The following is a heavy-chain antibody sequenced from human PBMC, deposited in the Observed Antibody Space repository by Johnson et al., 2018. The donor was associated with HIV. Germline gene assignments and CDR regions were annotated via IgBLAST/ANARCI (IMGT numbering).Heavy chain of an antibody. Sequence: QVQLVESGGGVVQPGRSLRLSCAASGFTFSAYGMHWVRQAPGKGLEWVAVMWYDGSNKYYADSVKGRFTISRDNSKNTLYLQMNSLRAEDTAVYYCASSAFDIWGQGTMVTVSS. CDR3: ASSAFDI. V-gene: IGHV3-30*19. J-gene: IGHJ3*02. CDR1: GFTFSAYG. CDR2: MWYDGSNK.